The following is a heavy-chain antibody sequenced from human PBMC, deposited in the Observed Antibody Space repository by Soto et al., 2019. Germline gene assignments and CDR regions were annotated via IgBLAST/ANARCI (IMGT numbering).Heavy chain of an antibody. V-gene: IGHV1-2*04. J-gene: IGHJ6*02. D-gene: IGHD6-6*01. CDR2: INPNSGGT. CDR3: ARGYSSSSTLYYYYYGMDV. Sequence: ASVKVSCKASGYTFTGYYMHWVRQAPGQGLEWMGWINPNSGGTNYAQKFQGWVTMTRDTSISTAYMELSRLRSDDTAVYYCARGYSSSSTLYYYYYGMDVWGQGTTVTVSS. CDR1: GYTFTGYY.